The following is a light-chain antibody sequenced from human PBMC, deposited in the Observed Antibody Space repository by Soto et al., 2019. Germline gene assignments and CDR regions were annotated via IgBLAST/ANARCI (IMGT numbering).Light chain of an antibody. CDR1: QSVSSSY. V-gene: IGKV3-20*01. Sequence: EIVLTQSPGTLSLSPWERATLSCRASQSVSSSYLAWYQQKPGQAPRLLIYGASSRATGIPDRFSGSGSGTDFTLTISRLEPEDFVVYYCQQYGSSPFTFGPGTKVDIK. CDR2: GAS. CDR3: QQYGSSPFT. J-gene: IGKJ3*01.